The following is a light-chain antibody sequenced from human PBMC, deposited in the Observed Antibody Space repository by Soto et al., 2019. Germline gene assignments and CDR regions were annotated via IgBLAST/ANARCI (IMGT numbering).Light chain of an antibody. V-gene: IGKV1-5*01. Sequence: IQMTQSPSTLSGSVGGSVSLTFRASQSVHLLLAWYEQKPGRARKLLVYVASTLQSGVPSRFSAFGSGTEFTLTISSLQPDDFATYYCQQYNNYPFTFGPGTKVDI. CDR1: QSVHLL. CDR2: VAS. J-gene: IGKJ3*01. CDR3: QQYNNYPFT.